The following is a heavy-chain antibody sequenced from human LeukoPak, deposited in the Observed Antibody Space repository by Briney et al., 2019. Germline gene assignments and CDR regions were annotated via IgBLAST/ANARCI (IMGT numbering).Heavy chain of an antibody. Sequence: PTGGSLRLSCAASGFTFSSYEMNWVRQAPGKGLEWVSYISSSGSTIYYADSVKGRFTISRDNAKKSLYLQMDSLRAEDTAVYYCARDGGDYGSGSYYAYWGQGTLVTVSS. CDR2: ISSSGSTI. V-gene: IGHV3-48*03. D-gene: IGHD3-10*01. CDR1: GFTFSSYE. CDR3: ARDGGDYGSGSYYAY. J-gene: IGHJ4*02.